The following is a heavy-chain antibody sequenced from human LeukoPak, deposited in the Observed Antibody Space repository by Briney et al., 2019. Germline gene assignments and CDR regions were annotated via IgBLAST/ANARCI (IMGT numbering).Heavy chain of an antibody. CDR3: ARDRGWIQHDI. CDR1: GFAFSDSW. Sequence: GGSLRLSCAASGFAFSDSWMTWIRQTPGKGLEWVAFIKGDGSAKKYVDSVKGRFTISRDNAKNSLFLQMNSLRAEDTAVYYCARDRGWIQHDIWGQGTMVTVSS. D-gene: IGHD5-18*01. CDR2: IKGDGSAK. V-gene: IGHV3-7*01. J-gene: IGHJ3*02.